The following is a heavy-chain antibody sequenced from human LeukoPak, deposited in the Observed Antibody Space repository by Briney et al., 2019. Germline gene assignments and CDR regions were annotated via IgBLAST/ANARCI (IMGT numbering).Heavy chain of an antibody. CDR3: ARDWFDGDYDRFDY. CDR2: INQDGSQK. Sequence: GGSLRLSCAVSGFTFSSYWMSWFRQAPGKGLEWVANINQDGSQKFSVDSVKGRFTISRDNAKNSLFLQMNSLRVEDTAVYYCARDWFDGDYDRFDYWGQGTLVTVSS. D-gene: IGHD4-17*01. CDR1: GFTFSSYW. V-gene: IGHV3-7*03. J-gene: IGHJ4*02.